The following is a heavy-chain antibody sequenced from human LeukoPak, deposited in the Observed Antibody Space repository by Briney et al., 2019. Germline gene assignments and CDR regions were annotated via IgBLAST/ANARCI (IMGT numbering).Heavy chain of an antibody. Sequence: GGSLRLSCAASGFTFSSYGMHWVRQAPGKGLEWVAVISYDGSNKYYADSAKGRFTISRDNSKNTLYLQMNSLRAEDTAVYYCAKDLGMGATYYFDYWGQGTLVTVSS. CDR2: ISYDGSNK. CDR1: GFTFSSYG. V-gene: IGHV3-30*18. J-gene: IGHJ4*02. CDR3: AKDLGMGATYYFDY. D-gene: IGHD1-26*01.